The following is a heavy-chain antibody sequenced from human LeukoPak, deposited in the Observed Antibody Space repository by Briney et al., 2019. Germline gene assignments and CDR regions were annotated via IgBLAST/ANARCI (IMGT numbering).Heavy chain of an antibody. CDR3: ANDISQTGAFNV. CDR1: GFTVSSNY. CDR2: IKQDGTKT. Sequence: PGGSLRLSCAASGFTVSSNYMSWVRQAPGKGLEWVANIKQDGTKTHYVDSVKGRFTISRDNAMSSLYLQMNSLRAEDTAVYYCANDISQTGAFNVWGQGTMVTVSS. D-gene: IGHD7-27*01. J-gene: IGHJ3*01. V-gene: IGHV3-7*01.